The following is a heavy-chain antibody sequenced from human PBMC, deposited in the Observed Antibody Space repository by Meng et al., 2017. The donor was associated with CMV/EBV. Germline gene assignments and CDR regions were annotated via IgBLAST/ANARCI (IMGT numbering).Heavy chain of an antibody. CDR1: GSSFTSYW. D-gene: IGHD3-10*01. J-gene: IGHJ5*02. V-gene: IGHV5-51*01. CDR2: IYPGDSDT. Sequence: GGSLRLSCKGSGSSFTSYWSGWVRQMPGKGLEWMGIIYPGDSDTRYSPSFQGQFTISADKSISTAYLQWSSLKASDTAMYYCARLRCVVNSGGWFDPWGQGTLVTVSS. CDR3: ARLRCVVNSGGWFDP.